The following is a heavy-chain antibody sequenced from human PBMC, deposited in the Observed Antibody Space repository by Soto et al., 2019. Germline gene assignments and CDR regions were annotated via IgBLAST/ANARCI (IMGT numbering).Heavy chain of an antibody. D-gene: IGHD4-17*01. CDR2: VSGSSSYI. CDR3: ARDLRGHYGP. CDR1: GFNFINFN. Sequence: PGGSLRVSCEGSGFNFINFNMIWVRQAPGKGLEWVSSVSGSSSYIYYADSVKGRFTVSRDNANNLVFLQMNGLRPEDTAMYYCARDLRGHYGPWGQGTMVTVSS. J-gene: IGHJ3*01. V-gene: IGHV3-21*06.